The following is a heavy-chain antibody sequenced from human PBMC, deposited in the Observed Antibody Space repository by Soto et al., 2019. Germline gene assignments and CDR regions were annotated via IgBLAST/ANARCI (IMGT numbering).Heavy chain of an antibody. Sequence: EVQLVESGGGLVKPGGSLRLSCAASGFTFSSYSMNWVRQAPGKGLEWVSSISSSSSYIYYADSVKGRFTISRDNAKSSLYLQMNSLTAEDTAVYYCAKEAGEVSNRSFHSWGQGTLVTVSS. CDR1: GFTFSSYS. D-gene: IGHD3-16*02. CDR3: AKEAGEVSNRSFHS. V-gene: IGHV3-21*01. J-gene: IGHJ4*02. CDR2: ISSSSSYI.